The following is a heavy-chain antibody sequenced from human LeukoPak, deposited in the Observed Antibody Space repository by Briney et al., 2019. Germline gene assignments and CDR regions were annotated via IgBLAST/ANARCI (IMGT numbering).Heavy chain of an antibody. Sequence: GSVKVSCKASGYTFTGYYMHWVRQAPGQGLEWMGRINPNSGGTNYAQKFQGRVTMTRDTSISTAYMELSRLRSDDTAVYYCARGVYQGDYFDYWGQGTLVTVSS. V-gene: IGHV1-2*06. CDR1: GYTFTGYY. J-gene: IGHJ4*02. CDR2: INPNSGGT. D-gene: IGHD6-6*01. CDR3: ARGVYQGDYFDY.